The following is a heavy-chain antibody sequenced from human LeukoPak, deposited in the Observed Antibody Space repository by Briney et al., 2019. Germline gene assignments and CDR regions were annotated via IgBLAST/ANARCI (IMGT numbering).Heavy chain of an antibody. CDR3: ARVARYCSGGSCYSPYFDY. J-gene: IGHJ4*02. D-gene: IGHD2-15*01. Sequence: GGSLRLSCAASGFTFSSYWMSWVRQAPGKGLEWVANIKQDGSEKYYVDSVKGRFTISRDNAKNTLYLQMNSLRAEDTAVYYCARVARYCSGGSCYSPYFDYWGQGTLVTVSS. CDR2: IKQDGSEK. V-gene: IGHV3-7*01. CDR1: GFTFSSYW.